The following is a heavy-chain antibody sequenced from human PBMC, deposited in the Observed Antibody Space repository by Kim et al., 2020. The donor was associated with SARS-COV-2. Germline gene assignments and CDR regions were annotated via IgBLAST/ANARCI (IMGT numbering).Heavy chain of an antibody. J-gene: IGHJ5*02. CDR2: IYYTGDT. V-gene: IGHV4-39*02. Sequence: SETLSLTRTVSGGSVSSSNYYWGWIRQPPGKGLEWIGNIYYTGDTYYNQSLKSRVTISVDTSKNHFSLKLSSLTAADTAVYYCARLEYSSSSRLFDPWGQGTLVTVSS. CDR3: ARLEYSSSSRLFDP. D-gene: IGHD6-6*01. CDR1: GGSVSSSNYY.